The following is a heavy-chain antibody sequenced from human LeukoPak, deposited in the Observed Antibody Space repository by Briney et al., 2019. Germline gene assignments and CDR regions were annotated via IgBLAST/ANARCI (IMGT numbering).Heavy chain of an antibody. J-gene: IGHJ6*03. CDR2: IRSKANSYAT. D-gene: IGHD5-18*01. V-gene: IGHV3-73*01. CDR3: TREYTAMDKYYYYYYMDV. CDR1: GFTFSGSA. Sequence: PGGSLRLSCAASGFTFSGSAMHWVPQASGKGLEWVGRIRSKANSYATAYAASVKGRFTISRDDSKNTAYLQMNSLKTEDTAVYYCTREYTAMDKYYYYYYMDVWGKGTTVTVSS.